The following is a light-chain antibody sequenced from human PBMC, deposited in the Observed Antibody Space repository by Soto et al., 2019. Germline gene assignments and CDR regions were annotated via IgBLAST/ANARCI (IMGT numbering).Light chain of an antibody. J-gene: IGLJ1*01. Sequence: QSVLTQPPSVSGAPGQTVSISCTGSNSNLGAGYDVNWYQHLPGRAPTLLISDNTNRPSGVPDRFSGSKSGTSASLAISGLHSEDEADYYCQSYDNSLRADVFGPGTKLTVL. CDR3: QSYDNSLRADV. CDR1: NSNLGAGYD. V-gene: IGLV1-40*01. CDR2: DNT.